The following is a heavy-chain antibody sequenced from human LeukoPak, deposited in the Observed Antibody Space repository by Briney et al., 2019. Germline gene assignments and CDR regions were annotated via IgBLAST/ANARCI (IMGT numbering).Heavy chain of an antibody. CDR2: IYHSGST. CDR1: GYSISSGYY. CDR3: ARAKSSSWAHYFDY. Sequence: PETLSLTCAVSGYSISSGYYWGGIRQPPGKGLEWIGTIYHSGSTYYNPSLKSRVTISVDTYKNQFSLKLSSVTAADTAVYYCARAKSSSWAHYFDYWGQGTLVTVSS. D-gene: IGHD6-13*01. J-gene: IGHJ4*02. V-gene: IGHV4-38-2*01.